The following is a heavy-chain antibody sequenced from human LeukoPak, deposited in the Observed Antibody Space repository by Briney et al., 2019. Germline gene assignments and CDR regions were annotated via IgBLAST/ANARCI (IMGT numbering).Heavy chain of an antibody. Sequence: GASVKVSCKASGYTFTSYYMHWVRQAPGQGLEWMGIINPSGGSTSYAQKFQGGVTMTRDTSTSTVYMELSSLRSEDTAVYYCARDILSVVPAAITENWGQGTLDTVSS. CDR1: GYTFTSYY. J-gene: IGHJ4*02. CDR3: ARDILSVVPAAITEN. V-gene: IGHV1-46*01. CDR2: INPSGGST. D-gene: IGHD2-2*01.